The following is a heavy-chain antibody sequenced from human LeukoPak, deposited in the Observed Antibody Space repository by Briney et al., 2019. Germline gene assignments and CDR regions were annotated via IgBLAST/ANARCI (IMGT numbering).Heavy chain of an antibody. CDR2: IYYSGST. D-gene: IGHD3-3*01. Sequence: SETLSLTCAVYGGSFSGYYWSWIRQPPGKGLEWIGYIYYSGSTNYNPSLKSRVTISVDTSKNQFSLKLSSVTAADTAVYYCARGGRDNYDFWSGMSWFDPWGQGTLVTVSS. CDR1: GGSFSGYY. J-gene: IGHJ5*02. CDR3: ARGGRDNYDFWSGMSWFDP. V-gene: IGHV4-59*01.